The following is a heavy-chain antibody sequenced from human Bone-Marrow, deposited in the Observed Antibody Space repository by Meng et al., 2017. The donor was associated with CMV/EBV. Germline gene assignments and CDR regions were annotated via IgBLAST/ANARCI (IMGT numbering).Heavy chain of an antibody. V-gene: IGHV3-23*01. CDR3: AKSRLGDY. D-gene: IGHD7-27*01. Sequence: SLRLCCAAYGFTFSNFVMSWVRQAPGEGLEWVSLITTTGNTFYADSVKGRFTISRDNSKNTVYLQMNNLRAEETAIYYCAKSRLGDYWGQGTLVTVSS. CDR1: GFTFSNFV. CDR2: ITTTGNT. J-gene: IGHJ4*02.